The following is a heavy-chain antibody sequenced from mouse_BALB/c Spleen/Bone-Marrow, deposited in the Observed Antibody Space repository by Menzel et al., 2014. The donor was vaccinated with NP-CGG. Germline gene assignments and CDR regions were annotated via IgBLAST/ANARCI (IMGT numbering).Heavy chain of an antibody. D-gene: IGHD1-1*01. CDR3: ASTSTTVVAEDAMDY. J-gene: IGHJ4*01. CDR1: GFTFSSYG. CDR2: ISSGGSYT. V-gene: IGHV5-6*01. Sequence: EVQLVESGGDLVKPGGSLKLSCAASGFTFSSYGMSWVRQTPDKRLEWVATISSGGSYTYYPDSVKGRFTISRDNAKNTLDLQMSSLKSEDTAMYYCASTSTTVVAEDAMDYWGQGTSVTVSS.